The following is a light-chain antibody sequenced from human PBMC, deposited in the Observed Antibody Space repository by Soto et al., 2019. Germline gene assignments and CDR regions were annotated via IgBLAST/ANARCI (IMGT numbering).Light chain of an antibody. J-gene: IGKJ2*01. Sequence: IQLTQSPSSLSASVGDRVTVTCRASQAIGNYLDWFQQKPGKAPDHLISAASTVRSGVPSRFSGSGSGTEFTLTISGLQPEDVATYYCLQHTSYPYTFGQGTKLEVK. CDR2: AAS. CDR1: QAIGNY. V-gene: IGKV1-17*01. CDR3: LQHTSYPYT.